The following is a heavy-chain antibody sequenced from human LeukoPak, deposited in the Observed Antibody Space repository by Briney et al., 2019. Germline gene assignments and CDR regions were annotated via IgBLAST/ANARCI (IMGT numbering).Heavy chain of an antibody. Sequence: SETLSLTCTVSGGSISSSSYYWGWIRQPPGKGLEWIGYIYYSGSTNYNPSLKSRVTISVDTSKNQFSLKLSSVTAADTAVYYCARDVREYDTPLGYWGQGTLVTVSS. CDR1: GGSISSSSYY. V-gene: IGHV4-61*01. CDR3: ARDVREYDTPLGY. J-gene: IGHJ4*02. D-gene: IGHD3-22*01. CDR2: IYYSGST.